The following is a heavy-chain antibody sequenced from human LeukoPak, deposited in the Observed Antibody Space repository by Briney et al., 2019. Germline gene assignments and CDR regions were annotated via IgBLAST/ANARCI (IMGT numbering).Heavy chain of an antibody. CDR1: GGSVSSGSYY. D-gene: IGHD3-10*01. CDR2: IYYSGST. CDR3: AREGTGIGEYFDY. Sequence: PSETLSLTCTVSGGSVSSGSYYCSWIRQPPGKGLGLVGYIYYSGSTNYNPSLKSRVTISVDTSKNQFSLKLSSVTAADTAVYYCAREGTGIGEYFDYWGQGTLVTVSS. J-gene: IGHJ4*02. V-gene: IGHV4-61*01.